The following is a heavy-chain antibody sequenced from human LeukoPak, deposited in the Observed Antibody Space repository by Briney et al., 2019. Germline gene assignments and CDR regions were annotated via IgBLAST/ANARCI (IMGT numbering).Heavy chain of an antibody. Sequence: GGSLRLSCAASGFTFSSYSMNWVRQAPGKGLEWVSSISSSSSYIYYADSVKGRFTISRDNSKNTLYLQMNSLRAEDTAVYYCARDSRIVGAPFDYWGQGTLATVSS. V-gene: IGHV3-21*04. CDR3: ARDSRIVGAPFDY. J-gene: IGHJ4*02. CDR2: ISSSSSYI. D-gene: IGHD1-26*01. CDR1: GFTFSSYS.